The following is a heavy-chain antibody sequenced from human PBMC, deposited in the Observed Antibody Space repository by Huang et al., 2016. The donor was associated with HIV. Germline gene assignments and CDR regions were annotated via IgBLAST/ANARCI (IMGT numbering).Heavy chain of an antibody. CDR1: TATFNAYG. V-gene: IGHV3-7*01. D-gene: IGHD1-7*01. Sequence: LVESGGGVVQPGGSRSLSCAGVTATFNAYGMSWVRQRAGQGREWVANIKQDGSEKYYMDSVEGRFNISRDDVKKLLFLEMNNLRVADTAVYYCATKASAMDIWGQGTTVIVSS. CDR3: ATKASAMDI. CDR2: IKQDGSEK. J-gene: IGHJ6*02.